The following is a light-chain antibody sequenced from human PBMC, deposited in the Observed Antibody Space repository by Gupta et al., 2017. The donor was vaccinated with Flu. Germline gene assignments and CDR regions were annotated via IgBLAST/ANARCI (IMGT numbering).Light chain of an antibody. V-gene: IGKV2D-29*01. Sequence: DIVMTHTPLSLSVTPGQPAAISCESSQSLLHSDEKTYLYWYLQKPGQPPQLLINEVSTRFSGVPDRFSGRGSGTNFTLKISRVEAEDVGVYYCMQGIQVPRTFGQGTKVEIE. J-gene: IGKJ1*01. CDR3: MQGIQVPRT. CDR1: QSLLHSDEKTY. CDR2: EVS.